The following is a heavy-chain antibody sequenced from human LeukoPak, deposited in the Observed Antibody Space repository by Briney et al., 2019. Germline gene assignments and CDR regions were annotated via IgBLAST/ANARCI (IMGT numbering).Heavy chain of an antibody. D-gene: IGHD4-17*01. CDR3: ARAYGDYVPFDY. Sequence: SETLSLTCTVSGGSISSYYWSWIRQPPGKGLEWIGYIYYSGSTNYNPSLKSRLTISVDTFKNQFSLNLSSVTAADTAVYYCARAYGDYVPFDYWGQGTLVTVSS. CDR1: GGSISSYY. CDR2: IYYSGST. J-gene: IGHJ4*02. V-gene: IGHV4-59*01.